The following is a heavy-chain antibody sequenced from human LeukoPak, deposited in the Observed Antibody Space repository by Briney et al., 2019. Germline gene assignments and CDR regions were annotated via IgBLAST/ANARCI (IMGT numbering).Heavy chain of an antibody. D-gene: IGHD1-26*01. Sequence: GGSLRLSCVASGFTFSSYSMNWVRQTPGKGLEWVSSISSSSSFIYYADSVKGRFTISRDNAKNSLYLQMNSLRAEDTAVYYCARDGGGMVGALYYFDSWGQGTLVTVSS. J-gene: IGHJ4*02. CDR1: GFTFSSYS. V-gene: IGHV3-21*01. CDR3: ARDGGGMVGALYYFDS. CDR2: ISSSSSFI.